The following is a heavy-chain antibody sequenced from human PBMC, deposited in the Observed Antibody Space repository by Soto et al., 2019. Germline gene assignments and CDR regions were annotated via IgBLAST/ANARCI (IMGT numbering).Heavy chain of an antibody. V-gene: IGHV1-8*01. J-gene: IGHJ4*02. CDR3: AGEDFYGSGSYSY. D-gene: IGHD3-10*01. CDR2: MNPDSGNT. CDR1: GYTFTRYN. Sequence: ASVKVSCKASGYTFTRYNINWVRQATGQGLEWMGWMNPDSGNTGFAQKFQGRVAMTRSTSTSTAYMELSSLNSDDTAVYFCAGEDFYGSGSYSYWGQGTLVTVSS.